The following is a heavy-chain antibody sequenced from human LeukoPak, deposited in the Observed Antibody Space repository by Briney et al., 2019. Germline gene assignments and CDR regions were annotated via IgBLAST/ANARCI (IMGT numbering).Heavy chain of an antibody. J-gene: IGHJ4*02. D-gene: IGHD4-17*01. V-gene: IGHV4-38-2*02. CDR1: GYSLSSGYY. CDR3: ARGRPTVTTFGY. Sequence: SETLSLTCTVSGYSLSSGYYWGWIRQPPGKGLEWIGSIYHSGSTYYNPSLKSRVTISVDTSKNQFSLKLSSVTAADTAVYYCARGRPTVTTFGYWGQGTLVTVSS. CDR2: IYHSGST.